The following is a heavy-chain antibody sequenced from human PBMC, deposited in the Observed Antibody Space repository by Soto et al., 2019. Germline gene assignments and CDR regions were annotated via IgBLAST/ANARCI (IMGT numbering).Heavy chain of an antibody. CDR2: IKSKVDGGTT. J-gene: IGHJ4*02. Sequence: PGGSLRLSCAGSGFIFSNAWINWVRQAPGKGQEWVGRIKSKVDGGTTDYIAPVRGRFTISRDDSRNTVYLQMNSLKTEDTAVYHCTTDHPYRYDGSCYDHWGQGTLVTVSS. V-gene: IGHV3-15*07. D-gene: IGHD3-22*01. CDR1: GFIFSNAW. CDR3: TTDHPYRYDGSCYDH.